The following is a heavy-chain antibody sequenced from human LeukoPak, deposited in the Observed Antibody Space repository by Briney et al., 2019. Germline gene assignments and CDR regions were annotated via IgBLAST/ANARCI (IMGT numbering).Heavy chain of an antibody. CDR2: IYYSGST. CDR1: GGSVSSGSYY. CDR3: ARDPTLAVAGRHGGFDY. V-gene: IGHV4-61*01. J-gene: IGHJ4*02. D-gene: IGHD6-19*01. Sequence: PSETLSLTCTVSGGSVSSGSYYWSWIRQPPGKGLEWIGYIYYSGSTNYNPSLKSRVTISVDTSKNQFSLKLSSVTAADTAVYYCARDPTLAVAGRHGGFDYWGQGTLVTVSS.